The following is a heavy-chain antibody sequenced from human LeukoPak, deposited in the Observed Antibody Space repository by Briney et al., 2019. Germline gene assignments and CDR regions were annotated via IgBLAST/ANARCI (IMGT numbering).Heavy chain of an antibody. CDR2: IYYSGST. Sequence: PSETLSLTCTVSGGSISSGGYYWSWIRQHPGKGLEWIGYIYYSGSTYYNPSLKSRVTISVDTSKNQFSLKLSSVTAADTAVYYCARADRTRGNGYFDYWGQGTLVTVSS. CDR3: ARADRTRGNGYFDY. CDR1: GGSISSGGYY. J-gene: IGHJ4*02. D-gene: IGHD1-7*01. V-gene: IGHV4-31*03.